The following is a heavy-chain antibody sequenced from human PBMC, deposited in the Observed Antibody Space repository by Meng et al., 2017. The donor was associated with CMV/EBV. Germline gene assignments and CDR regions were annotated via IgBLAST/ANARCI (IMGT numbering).Heavy chain of an antibody. V-gene: IGHV1-69*12. CDR2: IIPIFGTA. D-gene: IGHD2-15*01. CDR3: ARVCGGSCFDY. Sequence: QVQWVRRWDEVKKPWVAAKVSCKAAGVTFSRDAFGGLLQAPWQGFDGLGGIIPIFGTANSAQKCQGRVSITADESTGTAYMELSSLRSEDTTVYYCARVCGGSCFDYWGQGTLVTVSS. J-gene: IGHJ4*02. CDR1: GVTFSRDA.